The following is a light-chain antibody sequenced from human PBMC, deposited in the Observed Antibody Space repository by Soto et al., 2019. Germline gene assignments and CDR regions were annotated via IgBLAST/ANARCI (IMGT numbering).Light chain of an antibody. V-gene: IGKV1-12*01. J-gene: IGKJ4*01. CDR1: QGIRDR. CDR3: QQADSFPLT. Sequence: DLQMTQSPSSVSASVGDTVTITCRASQGIRDRLGWYQQKPGKAPKLLIYAASNLQSGVPSRFSGSGSGTDFTLTISSLQPEDFATYYCQQADSFPLTFGGGTKVEIK. CDR2: AAS.